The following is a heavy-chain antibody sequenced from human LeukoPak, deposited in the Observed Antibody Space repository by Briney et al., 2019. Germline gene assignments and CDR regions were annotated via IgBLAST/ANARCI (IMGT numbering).Heavy chain of an antibody. CDR1: GESFSGYY. D-gene: IGHD3-3*01. CDR2: INQSGDT. J-gene: IGHJ4*02. CDR3: ARSLSPYYDVTSAYWVWGY. V-gene: IGHV4-34*01. Sequence: SETLCLTCGVSGESFSGYYWSWLRQPPGKGLEWIGEINQSGDTNYNPSFETRVTMSVDASKKQFSLKLKSVTAADGAVYYCARSLSPYYDVTSAYWVWGYWGQGTLVIISS.